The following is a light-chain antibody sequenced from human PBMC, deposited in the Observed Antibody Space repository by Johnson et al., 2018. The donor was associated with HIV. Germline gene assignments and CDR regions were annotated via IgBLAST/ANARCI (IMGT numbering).Light chain of an antibody. Sequence: QSVFPHPPSVSAPPRQKVTISSSASRSPIANLYVSWYQQLPGPAPNLLIYANHTRPSGIPDRFSRSNSGTSAPLGLTGLPTGDEADYYCGTWESSLSAVYVFGTGTKVTVL. CDR2: ANH. CDR1: RSPIANLY. CDR3: GTWESSLSAVYV. V-gene: IGLV1-51*01. J-gene: IGLJ1*01.